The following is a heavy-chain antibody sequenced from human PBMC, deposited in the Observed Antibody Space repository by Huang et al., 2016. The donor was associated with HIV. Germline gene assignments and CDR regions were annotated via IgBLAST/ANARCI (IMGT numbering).Heavy chain of an antibody. J-gene: IGHJ4*02. CDR1: GGSFSGYY. V-gene: IGHV4-34*01. CDR3: AREKAADSAWYGVYYFDY. CDR2: INHTVKT. Sequence: QVQLRQWGAGLVKPSETLSLTFAVYGGSFSGYYWTWIRQSTGKGVEWIGEINHTVKTNYQPSRKILVTISKDTAKNQFSLQLTSGSAADTGVYFCAREKAADSAWYGVYYFDYWGEGALVTVTS. D-gene: IGHD6-19*01.